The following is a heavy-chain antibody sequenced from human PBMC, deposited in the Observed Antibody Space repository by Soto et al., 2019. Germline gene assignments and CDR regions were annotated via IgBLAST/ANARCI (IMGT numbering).Heavy chain of an antibody. J-gene: IGHJ4*02. CDR1: GITSTTYA. D-gene: IGHD5-12*01. V-gene: IGHV1-3*04. CDR3: TRAISGSVT. Sequence: QVQLVQSGAEVKKPGASVKVSCKASGITSTTYAIHWVRQAPGQGLEWMGWINTGNGNTRYSQRFLGRVSLTTDTSSRTASMDLSTQTTEDRPVLYCTRAISGSVTRGQGTLIPFSS. CDR2: INTGNGNT.